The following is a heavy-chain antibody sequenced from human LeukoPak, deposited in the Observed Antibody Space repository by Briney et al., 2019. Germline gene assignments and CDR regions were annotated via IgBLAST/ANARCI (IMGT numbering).Heavy chain of an antibody. Sequence: PSETLSLTCTVSGGSISSSSYYWGWIRQPPGKGLEWIGSIYYSGSIYYNPSLKSRVTISVDTSKKRFSLKLSSVTAADTALYYCATDSSGYYIDYWGQGTLVTVSS. CDR3: ATDSSGYYIDY. CDR2: IYYSGSI. V-gene: IGHV4-39*01. D-gene: IGHD3-22*01. J-gene: IGHJ4*02. CDR1: GGSISSSSYY.